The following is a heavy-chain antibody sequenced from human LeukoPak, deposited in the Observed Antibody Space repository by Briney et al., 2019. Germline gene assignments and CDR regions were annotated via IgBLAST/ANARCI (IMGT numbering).Heavy chain of an antibody. CDR1: GFTFSSYA. J-gene: IGHJ4*02. CDR3: AKGVRFLDWWILDY. V-gene: IGHV3-23*01. CDR2: ISGSDST. Sequence: GGSLRLSCAASGFTFSSYAMSWVRQAPGKGLEWVSAISGSDSTYYADSVKGRFTISRDNSKDTLYLQMNSLRAEDTAIYYCAKGVRFLDWWILDYWGQGSLVTVSS. D-gene: IGHD3-9*01.